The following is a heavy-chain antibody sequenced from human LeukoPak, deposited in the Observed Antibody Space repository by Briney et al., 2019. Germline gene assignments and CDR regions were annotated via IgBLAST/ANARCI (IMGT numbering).Heavy chain of an antibody. CDR3: ARHEAGYFDWLSSPYYFDY. CDR2: IEPSDSYT. J-gene: IGHJ4*02. CDR1: GYSFTSYW. Sequence: GESLRISCKGSGYSFTSYWISWVRQMPGKGLEWMGRIEPSDSYTNYSPSFQGHVTISADKSISTAYLQWSSLKASDTAMYYCARHEAGYFDWLSSPYYFDYWGQGTLVTVSS. D-gene: IGHD3-9*01. V-gene: IGHV5-10-1*01.